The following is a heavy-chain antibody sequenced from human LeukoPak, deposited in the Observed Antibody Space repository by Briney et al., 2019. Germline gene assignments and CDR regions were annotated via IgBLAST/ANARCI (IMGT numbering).Heavy chain of an antibody. Sequence: PSEILSLTCTVSGGSFSSGRAYWGWLRQPPGKGLEGIGTMFYTRTTYYIPSLESRVTMSIDTSKDQFSLKLSSASAADTAVYHCARYPYHRRAYGWVAFDIWGQGTMVTVSS. CDR2: MFYTRTT. CDR1: GGSFSSGRAY. V-gene: IGHV4-39*01. D-gene: IGHD3-10*01. CDR3: ARYPYHRRAYGWVAFDI. J-gene: IGHJ3*02.